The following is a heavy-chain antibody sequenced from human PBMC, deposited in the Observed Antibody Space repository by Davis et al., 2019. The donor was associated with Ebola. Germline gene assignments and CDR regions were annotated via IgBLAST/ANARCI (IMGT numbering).Heavy chain of an antibody. CDR2: TNSDRSST. J-gene: IGHJ5*02. V-gene: IGHV3-74*01. D-gene: IGHD2-8*01. CDR3: ARVFLGYCTT. Sequence: HTGGSLRLSCAASGFTFSSYWMHWVRQAPGKGLVWVSRTNSDRSSTSYADSVKGRFTISRDNAKNTLYLQMNSLRAEDTAVYYCARVFLGYCTTWGQGTLVTVSS. CDR1: GFTFSSYW.